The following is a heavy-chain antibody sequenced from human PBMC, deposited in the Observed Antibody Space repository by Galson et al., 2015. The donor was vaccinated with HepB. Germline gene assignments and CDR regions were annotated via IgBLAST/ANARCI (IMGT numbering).Heavy chain of an antibody. V-gene: IGHV3-33*01. CDR2: ILYDGSNE. CDR1: GFTFSSYG. CDR3: ARDGLGPATTNYYYYYMDV. Sequence: SLRLSCAASGFTFSSYGMHWVRQAPGKGLEWVAVILYDGSNEYYADSVMGRFSLSRDKSKNTLYLQMSSLRAEDTALYYCARDGLGPATTNYYYYYMDVWGKGTTVTVSS. J-gene: IGHJ6*03. D-gene: IGHD1-26*01.